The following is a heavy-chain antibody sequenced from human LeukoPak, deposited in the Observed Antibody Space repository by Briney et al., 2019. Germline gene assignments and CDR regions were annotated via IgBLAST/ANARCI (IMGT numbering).Heavy chain of an antibody. CDR2: IRSKAYGGTT. J-gene: IGHJ4*02. Sequence: GGSLRLSCTASGFTLGDYGMSWVRQAPGKGLEWVGFIRSKAYGGTTEYAASVKGRFIISRDDFKSIAYLQMNSLKTEGTAVYYCTRSSSGWYSDYWGQGTLVTVSS. CDR1: GFTLGDYG. V-gene: IGHV3-49*04. D-gene: IGHD6-19*01. CDR3: TRSSSGWYSDY.